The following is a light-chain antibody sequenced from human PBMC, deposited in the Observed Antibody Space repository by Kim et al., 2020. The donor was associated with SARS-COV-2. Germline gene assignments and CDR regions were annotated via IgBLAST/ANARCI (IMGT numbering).Light chain of an antibody. V-gene: IGKV3-15*01. J-gene: IGKJ4*01. Sequence: SVSPGERAPLSCRASQSANSNLAWYQQKPGQAPRLLSYGASTRATDIPARFSGSGSGTDFTLTISCLQSEDFAVYYCQQYDKWPLTFGGGTKVEI. CDR2: GAS. CDR1: QSANSN. CDR3: QQYDKWPLT.